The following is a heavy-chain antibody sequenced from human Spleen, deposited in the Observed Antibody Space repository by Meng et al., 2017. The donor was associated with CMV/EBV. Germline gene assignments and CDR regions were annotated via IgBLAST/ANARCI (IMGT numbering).Heavy chain of an antibody. CDR2: IYPGDSDT. J-gene: IGHJ3*02. D-gene: IGHD6-6*01. CDR3: ARSLRSSLYAFDI. Sequence: GGSLRLSCKGSGYSFSTYWIGWVRQMPGKGLEWMGIIYPGDSDTRYSPSFQGQVTISADKSISTAYLQWSSLKASDTAMYYCARSLRSSLYAFDIWGQGTRVTVSS. CDR1: GYSFSTYW. V-gene: IGHV5-51*01.